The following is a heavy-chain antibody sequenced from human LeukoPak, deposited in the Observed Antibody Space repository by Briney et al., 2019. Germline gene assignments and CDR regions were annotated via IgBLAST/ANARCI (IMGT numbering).Heavy chain of an antibody. J-gene: IGHJ6*02. D-gene: IGHD1-14*01. CDR1: GFTFGGYA. V-gene: IGHV3-23*01. CDR2: ISGSGGST. Sequence: GGSLRLSCTASGFTFGGYAMSWVRQAPGKGLEWVSAISGSGGSTYYADSVKGRFTISRDNSKNTLYLQMNSLRAEDTAVYYCAKIPSRPMRPPYYGMDVWGQGTTVTVSS. CDR3: AKIPSRPMRPPYYGMDV.